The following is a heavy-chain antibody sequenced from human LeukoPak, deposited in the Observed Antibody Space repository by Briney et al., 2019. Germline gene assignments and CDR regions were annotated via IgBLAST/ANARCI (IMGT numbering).Heavy chain of an antibody. J-gene: IGHJ4*02. CDR3: AKSGSTSWYLDY. D-gene: IGHD6-13*01. V-gene: IGHV3-23*01. CDR1: GFTFSTYT. Sequence: GGSLRLSCVVSGFTFSTYTMNWVRKAPGKGLEWVSAISGSGDNNDNTYYADSVKGQFTISRDNSKNTLYLQMSSLRAEDAAVYYCAKSGSTSWYLDYWGQGTLVTVSS. CDR2: ISGSGDNNDNT.